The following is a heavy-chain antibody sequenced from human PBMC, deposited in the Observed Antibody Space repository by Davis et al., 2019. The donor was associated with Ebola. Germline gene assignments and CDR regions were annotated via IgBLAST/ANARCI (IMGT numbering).Heavy chain of an antibody. J-gene: IGHJ5*02. Sequence: GGSLRLSCAASGFTFSNYAMSWVRQAPGKGLEWVSRISGSGATTNYADSVKGRFTISRDNSKNTLFLQMNSLRAEDTAVYYCAKGGGTSSSDFRRTWGQGTLVTVSS. D-gene: IGHD6-6*01. CDR1: GFTFSNYA. CDR3: AKGGGTSSSDFRRT. V-gene: IGHV3-23*01. CDR2: ISGSGATT.